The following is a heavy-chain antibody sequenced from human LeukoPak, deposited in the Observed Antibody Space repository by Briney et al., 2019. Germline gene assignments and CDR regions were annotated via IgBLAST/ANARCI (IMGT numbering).Heavy chain of an antibody. J-gene: IGHJ4*02. CDR1: GFTFNNYV. V-gene: IGHV3-23*01. CDR3: AKRSSTSSGYFDF. CDR2: ISASAAMT. D-gene: IGHD3-22*01. Sequence: GGSLRLSCEASGFTFNNYVMTWVRQAPGKGLEWVSSISASAAMTYYADSVKGRFTISRDNSKNTIYLQMNSLRAEDTALYYCAKRSSTSSGYFDFWGRGTLVTVSS.